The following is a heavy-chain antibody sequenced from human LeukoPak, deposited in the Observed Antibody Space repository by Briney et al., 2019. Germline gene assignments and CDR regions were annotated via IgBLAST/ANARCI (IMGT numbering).Heavy chain of an antibody. CDR3: AIELTGSFYFDN. J-gene: IGHJ4*02. D-gene: IGHD2-8*02. CDR2: INANSGGT. Sequence: ASVKVSCKASGYTFTAYYMHWVRQAPGQGLEWMGCINANSGGTDYVQKFQGRVTMTRYTSISTAYMELSGLTSDDTAVYYCAIELTGSFYFDNWGQGTLVTVSS. V-gene: IGHV1-2*02. CDR1: GYTFTAYY.